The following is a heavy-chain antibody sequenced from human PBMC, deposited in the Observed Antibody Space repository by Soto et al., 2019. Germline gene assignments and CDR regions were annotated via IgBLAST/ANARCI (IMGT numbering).Heavy chain of an antibody. D-gene: IGHD6-25*01. Sequence: GGSLRLSCAASGFIFSSYALSWVRQAPGKGLEWVPAISGSGGSTYYADSVKGRFTISRDNSKNTLYLQMNSLRAEDTAVYYCANLPLLGYRGPWDYFEYWCQGPLGT. V-gene: IGHV3-23*01. CDR2: ISGSGGST. J-gene: IGHJ4*02. CDR1: GFIFSSYA. CDR3: ANLPLLGYRGPWDYFEY.